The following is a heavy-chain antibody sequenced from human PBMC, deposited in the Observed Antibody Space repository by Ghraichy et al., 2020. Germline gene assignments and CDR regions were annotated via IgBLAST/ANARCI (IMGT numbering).Heavy chain of an antibody. CDR1: GDSVSSNSAA. CDR3: ARYYCSTNRCSVDS. Sequence: SQTLSLTCAISGDSVSSNSAAWNWIRQSPSRGLEWLGRTYYRSKWSNDYAVSVKSRITISPDTTKNQFSLHLNSVTPEDTAVYYCARYYCSTNRCSVDSWGQGTLVTVSS. D-gene: IGHD2-2*01. J-gene: IGHJ4*02. V-gene: IGHV6-1*01. CDR2: TYYRSKWSN.